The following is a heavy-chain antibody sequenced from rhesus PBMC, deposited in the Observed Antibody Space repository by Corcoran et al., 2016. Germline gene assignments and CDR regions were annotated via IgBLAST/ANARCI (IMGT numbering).Heavy chain of an antibody. CDR1: GGSISGYY. CDR2: IGGRSGST. CDR3: ARASTDYGNFLYGLDS. Sequence: QVQLQESGPGVVKPSETLSLTCAVSGGSISGYYLWSWIRQPPAKGLGWIGYIGGRSGSTNYNPSLKSRVTISKDTSKNQFSLKLSSVTAADTAVYYCARASTDYGNFLYGLDSWGQGVVVTVSS. J-gene: IGHJ6*01. D-gene: IGHD4-35*01. V-gene: IGHV4-127*01.